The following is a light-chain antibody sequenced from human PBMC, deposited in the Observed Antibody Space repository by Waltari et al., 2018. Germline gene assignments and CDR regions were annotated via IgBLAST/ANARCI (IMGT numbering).Light chain of an antibody. V-gene: IGLV3-27*01. CDR3: YSAADNKMI. J-gene: IGLJ2*01. Sequence: SYDLTQPSSVSVSPGQTATITCSGDVLAKKYSRWFKKKPGQAPLLVNYKDSQRPSGIPERLSGTTSGTTITLTISGAQAEDEADYYCYSAADNKMIFGGGTKLTVL. CDR2: KDS. CDR1: VLAKKY.